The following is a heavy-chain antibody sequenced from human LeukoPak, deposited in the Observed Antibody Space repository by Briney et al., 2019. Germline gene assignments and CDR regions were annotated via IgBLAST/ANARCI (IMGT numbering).Heavy chain of an antibody. CDR2: INCNRGDT. D-gene: IGHD3-16*01. J-gene: IGHJ4*02. Sequence: ASVKVSCKASGYTFTGYFIHWVRQAPGQGFEWMGWINCNRGDTKYAEKFQGRVTMSRDTSTSTVYMDLSGLTSDDTALYFCARDSLAESTWALDSWGQGTLVTVSS. CDR1: GYTFTGYF. CDR3: ARDSLAESTWALDS. V-gene: IGHV1-2*02.